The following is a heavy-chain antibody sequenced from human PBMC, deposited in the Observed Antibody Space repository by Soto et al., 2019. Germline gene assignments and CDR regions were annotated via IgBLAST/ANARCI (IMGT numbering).Heavy chain of an antibody. CDR2: SA. V-gene: IGHV1-69*01. CDR1: GGTFSIYT. Sequence: QVQLVQSGAEVKKPGSSVKVSCKASGGTFSIYTISWVRQAPGQGLEWMGGSANSAQKFQGRLTVTADESTSTVYLELSSLTSEDTAVYYCAREGHPDMAGFDPWGQGTLVSVSS. CDR3: AREGHPDMAGFDP. D-gene: IGHD3-9*01. J-gene: IGHJ5*02.